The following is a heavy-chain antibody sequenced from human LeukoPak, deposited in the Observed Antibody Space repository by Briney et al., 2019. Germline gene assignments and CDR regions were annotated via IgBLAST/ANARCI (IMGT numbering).Heavy chain of an antibody. Sequence: SETLSLTCAVYGGSFSGYYWSWTRQPPGKGLEWIGEINHSGSTNYNPSLKSRVTISVDTSKNQFSLKLSSVTAADTAVYYCARGRKRRGIAVAGTSWFDPWGQGTLVTVSS. CDR2: INHSGST. J-gene: IGHJ5*02. CDR1: GGSFSGYY. D-gene: IGHD6-19*01. V-gene: IGHV4-34*01. CDR3: ARGRKRRGIAVAGTSWFDP.